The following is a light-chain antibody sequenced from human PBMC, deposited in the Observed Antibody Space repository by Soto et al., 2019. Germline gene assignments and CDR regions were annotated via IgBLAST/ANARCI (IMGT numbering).Light chain of an antibody. CDR3: QQYGSSPRT. J-gene: IGKJ5*01. Sequence: EIVLTQSPGTLSLSPGERATLTCGASQSVTNYIAWYQQRPGQAPRLLIYGASTRATGIPARFSGSGSGTEFTLTISSLQSEDFAVYYCQQYGSSPRTFGQGTRLEIK. CDR1: QSVTNY. V-gene: IGKV3-20*01. CDR2: GAS.